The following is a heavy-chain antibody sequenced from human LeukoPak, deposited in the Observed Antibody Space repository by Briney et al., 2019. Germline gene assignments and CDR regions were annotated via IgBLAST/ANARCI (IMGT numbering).Heavy chain of an antibody. CDR1: GFTFSSYS. V-gene: IGHV3-48*02. Sequence: SGGSLRLSCAASGFTFSSYSMNWVRQAPGKGLEWVSYISSSSSTIYYADSVKGRFTISRDNAKNSLYLQMNSLRDEDTAVYYCARDDDYVWGSYTYYFDYWGQGTLVTVSS. D-gene: IGHD3-16*01. J-gene: IGHJ4*02. CDR3: ARDDDYVWGSYTYYFDY. CDR2: ISSSSSTI.